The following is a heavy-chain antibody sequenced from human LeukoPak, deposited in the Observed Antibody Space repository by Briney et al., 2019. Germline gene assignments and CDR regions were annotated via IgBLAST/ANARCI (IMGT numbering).Heavy chain of an antibody. CDR2: IYYSGST. J-gene: IGHJ3*02. Sequence: SETLSLTCTVSGGSISSYYWSWIRQPPGKGLEWIGYIYYSGSTNYNPSLKSRVTISVDTSKNQFSLKLSSVTAADTAVYYCARAHGDLDDAFDIWGQGTMVTVSS. D-gene: IGHD4-17*01. CDR1: GGSISSYY. V-gene: IGHV4-59*01. CDR3: ARAHGDLDDAFDI.